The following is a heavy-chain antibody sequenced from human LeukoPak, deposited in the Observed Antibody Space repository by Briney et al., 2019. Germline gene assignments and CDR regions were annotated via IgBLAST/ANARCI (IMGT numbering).Heavy chain of an antibody. D-gene: IGHD1-26*01. Sequence: TGGSLRLSCAASGFTVSSNYMSWVRQAPGKGLEWVSVIYSGGSTYYADSVKGRFTISRDNSKNTLYLQMNSLRAEDTAVYYCARDSLERGAPVDYWGQGTLVTVPS. J-gene: IGHJ4*02. CDR1: GFTVSSNY. CDR3: ARDSLERGAPVDY. CDR2: IYSGGST. V-gene: IGHV3-66*01.